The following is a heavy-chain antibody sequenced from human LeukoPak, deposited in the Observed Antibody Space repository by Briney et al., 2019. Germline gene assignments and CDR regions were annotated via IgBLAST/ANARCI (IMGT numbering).Heavy chain of an antibody. CDR1: GYTFTSYY. Sequence: GASVKVSCKASGYTFTSYYMHWVRQAPGQGLEWMGIINPSGGSTSYAQKFQGRVTMTRDTSTSTVYMELSSLRSEDTAVYYCAKAQNYGSGEDAFDIWGQGTMVTVSS. CDR3: AKAQNYGSGEDAFDI. J-gene: IGHJ3*02. D-gene: IGHD3-10*01. CDR2: INPSGGST. V-gene: IGHV1-46*01.